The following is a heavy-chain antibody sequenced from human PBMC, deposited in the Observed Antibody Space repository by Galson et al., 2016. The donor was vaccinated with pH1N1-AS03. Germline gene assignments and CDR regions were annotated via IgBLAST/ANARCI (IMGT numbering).Heavy chain of an antibody. J-gene: IGHJ6*02. CDR2: INKNSGHL. CDR1: GFTFDDYA. V-gene: IGHV3-9*01. D-gene: IGHD3-22*01. CDR3: AKDRGGTPLFLGIWHYYGMDV. Sequence: SLRLSCAASGFTFDDYAMHWVRQAPGRGLEWVSGINKNSGHLDYADSVKGRFTISRDNAKNSLYPQMNSLKAEDTALYYCAKDRGGTPLFLGIWHYYGMDVWGQGTTVTVSS.